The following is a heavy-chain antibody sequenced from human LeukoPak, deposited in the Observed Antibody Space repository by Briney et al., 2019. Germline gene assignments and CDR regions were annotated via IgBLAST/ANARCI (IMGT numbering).Heavy chain of an antibody. Sequence: SETLSLTCTVSGGSISSGDYYWSWIRQPPGKGLEWIGYIYYSGSTYYNPPLKSRVTISVDTSKNQFSLKLSSVTAADTAVYYCARLSKEGLDYWGQGTLVTVSS. CDR2: IYYSGST. D-gene: IGHD4-11*01. CDR1: GGSISSGDYY. J-gene: IGHJ4*02. V-gene: IGHV4-30-4*01. CDR3: ARLSKEGLDY.